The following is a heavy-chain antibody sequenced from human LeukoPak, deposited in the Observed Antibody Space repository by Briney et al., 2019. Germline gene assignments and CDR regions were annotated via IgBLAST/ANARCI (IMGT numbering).Heavy chain of an antibody. CDR2: IYYNGNT. D-gene: IGHD1-26*01. Sequence: SETLSLTCTVSGDSISGYYWSWIRQPPRKGLEWIGHIYYNGNTNYNASLKGRVAISVDTPKNQFSLKVTSLTAADTAVYYCARPNSGTYPYDAFDIWGQGTMITVS. V-gene: IGHV4-59*08. CDR1: GDSISGYY. J-gene: IGHJ3*02. CDR3: ARPNSGTYPYDAFDI.